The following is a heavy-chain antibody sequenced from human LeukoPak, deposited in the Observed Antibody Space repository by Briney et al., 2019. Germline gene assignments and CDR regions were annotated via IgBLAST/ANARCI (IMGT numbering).Heavy chain of an antibody. CDR2: IGTTSGAI. CDR3: ARFRTWGDKAFDY. Sequence: GGSLRLSCAASGFTFNAFGMNWVRQAPGKGLEWASYIGTTSGAIYYADSVKGRFTISRDSAKNSLYLQMNSLRAEDTAVYYCARFRTWGDKAFDYWGQGTLVTVSS. J-gene: IGHJ4*02. V-gene: IGHV3-48*01. CDR1: GFTFNAFG. D-gene: IGHD2-21*02.